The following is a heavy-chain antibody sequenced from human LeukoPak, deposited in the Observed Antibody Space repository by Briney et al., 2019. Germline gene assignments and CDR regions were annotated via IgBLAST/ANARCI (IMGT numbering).Heavy chain of an antibody. CDR2: IFYSETT. V-gene: IGHV4-59*12. CDR1: GAPLSNYY. J-gene: IGHJ3*01. D-gene: IGHD4-17*01. Sequence: SETLSLTCIVSGAPLSNYYWNWIRQSPERGLEWLGYIFYSETTKYNPSLENRVTISLDPPKNRLSLKISSVTAEDTALYYCAPTVPFSSDAFDFWGQGKVVAVSS. CDR3: APTVPFSSDAFDF.